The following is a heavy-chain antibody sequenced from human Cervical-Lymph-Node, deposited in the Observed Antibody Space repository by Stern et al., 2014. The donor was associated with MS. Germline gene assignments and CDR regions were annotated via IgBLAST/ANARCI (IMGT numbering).Heavy chain of an antibody. CDR3: ARDTSSPERSDW. CDR2: ITNVGST. D-gene: IGHD1-1*01. J-gene: IGHJ4*02. CDR1: GFTVSRDY. V-gene: IGHV3-53*01. Sequence: EVQLVESGGGVIQPGGSLRLSCTASGFTVSRDYMTWVRQAPGKGLEWVSLITNVGSTFYTDSVKGRFTISRDDSTHTVYLPRTSLRAGDTAMYYCARDTSSPERSDWWGQGTLVTVSS.